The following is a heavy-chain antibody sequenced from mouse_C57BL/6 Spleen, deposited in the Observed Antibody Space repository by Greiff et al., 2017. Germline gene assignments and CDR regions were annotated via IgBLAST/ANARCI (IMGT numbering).Heavy chain of an antibody. D-gene: IGHD2-5*01. CDR1: GYTFTSYW. CDR2: IDPSDSYT. CDR3: ARYSNLDD. J-gene: IGHJ2*01. V-gene: IGHV1-69*01. Sequence: QVQLQQPGAELVMPGASVKLSCKASGYTFTSYWMHWVKQRPGQGLEWIGEIDPSDSYTNYNQKFKGKSTLTVDKSSSTAYMQLSSLTSEDSAVYYCARYSNLDDWGQGTTLTVSS.